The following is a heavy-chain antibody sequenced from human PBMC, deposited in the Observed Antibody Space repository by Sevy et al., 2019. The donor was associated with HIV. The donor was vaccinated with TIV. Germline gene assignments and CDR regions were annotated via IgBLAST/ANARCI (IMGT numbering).Heavy chain of an antibody. CDR1: AFTFGDYA. J-gene: IGHJ4*02. CDR2: IRSKAYGGTT. Sequence: GGSLRLSCTASAFTFGDYAMSWFRQAPGKGLEWVGFIRSKAYGGTTEYAASVKGRFTISRDDSKSIAYLQMNSLKTEDTAVYYCTRKNYGGNSDFDYWGQGTLVTVSS. D-gene: IGHD4-17*01. CDR3: TRKNYGGNSDFDY. V-gene: IGHV3-49*03.